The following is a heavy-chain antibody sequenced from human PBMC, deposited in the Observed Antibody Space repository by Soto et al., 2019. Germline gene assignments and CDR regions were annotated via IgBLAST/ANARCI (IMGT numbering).Heavy chain of an antibody. CDR2: MNPNSGNT. V-gene: IGHV1-8*01. CDR1: GYTFTSYD. D-gene: IGHD2-15*01. J-gene: IGHJ4*02. CDR3: AREGLFEGMEARDYFAY. Sequence: ASVKVSCKASGYTFTSYDINWVRQATGQGLEWMGWMNPNSGNTGYAQKFQGRVTMTRNTSISTAYMELSSLRSEDTAVYYCAREGLFEGMEARDYFAYWGQGTLVTVSS.